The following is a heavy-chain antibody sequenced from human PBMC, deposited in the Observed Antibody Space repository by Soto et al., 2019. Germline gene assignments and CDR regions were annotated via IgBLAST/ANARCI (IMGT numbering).Heavy chain of an antibody. D-gene: IGHD3-9*01. CDR1: GDSINSDKYY. V-gene: IGHV4-39*01. J-gene: IGHJ4*02. CDR2: IYYRGNT. Sequence: QLQESGPGLVKPSETLSLTCSVSGDSINSDKYYWGWIRQPPGKGLEWVGSIYYRGNTYCNPSLQTRFTISLDKSKSQFSLRLNSVTAADSAVYFCARLEGLATISYYFDFWGQGAQVTVSS. CDR3: ARLEGLATISYYFDF.